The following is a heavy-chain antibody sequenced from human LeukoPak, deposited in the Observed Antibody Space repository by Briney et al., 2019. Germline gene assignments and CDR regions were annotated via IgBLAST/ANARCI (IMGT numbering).Heavy chain of an antibody. CDR1: GGSISSYY. J-gene: IGHJ6*04. CDR3: ARGGLTYQFED. D-gene: IGHD5-12*01. Sequence: SETLSLTCTVSGGSISSYYWSWIRQPPGKGLEWIGRVFTSAIISGNTNYNPSLKSRVTMSVDSSKNQFSLKLRSVTAADTAVYYCARGGLTYQFEDWGKGTTVTVSS. V-gene: IGHV4-4*07. CDR2: VFTSAIISGNT.